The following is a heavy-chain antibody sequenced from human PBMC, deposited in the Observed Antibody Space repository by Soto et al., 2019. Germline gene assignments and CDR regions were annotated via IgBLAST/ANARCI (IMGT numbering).Heavy chain of an antibody. D-gene: IGHD2-15*01. V-gene: IGHV3-23*01. Sequence: GGSLRLSCAASGFTFSSYAMSWVRQAPGKGLEWVSAISGSGGSTYYADSVKGRFTISRDNSKNTLYLQMNSLRAEDTAVYYCAKVARYCSGGSCYFQDYWGQGTLVTVSS. J-gene: IGHJ4*02. CDR2: ISGSGGST. CDR1: GFTFSSYA. CDR3: AKVARYCSGGSCYFQDY.